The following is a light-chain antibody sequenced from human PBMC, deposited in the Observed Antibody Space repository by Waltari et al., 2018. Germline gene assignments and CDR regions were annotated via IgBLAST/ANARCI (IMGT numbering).Light chain of an antibody. CDR3: SSYTSSDTWV. CDR2: DVS. Sequence: QSALTQPASVSGSPGQSIPLSCIGTSSDIGTFNLVPWYLQYPGTAPKLLIYDVSQRPSGVSNRFSGSKSGNTASLTISGLQAEDEADYYCSSYTSSDTWVFGGGTKLTVL. V-gene: IGLV2-14*02. CDR1: SSDIGTFNL. J-gene: IGLJ3*02.